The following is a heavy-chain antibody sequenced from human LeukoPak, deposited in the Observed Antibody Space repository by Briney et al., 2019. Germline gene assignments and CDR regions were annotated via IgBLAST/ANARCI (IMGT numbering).Heavy chain of an antibody. CDR1: GYTFTSYY. D-gene: IGHD3-10*01. Sequence: ASVKVSCKASGYTFTSYYMHWVRQAPGQGLEWMGIINPSGGSTSYAQKFQGRVTMTRDTSTSTVYMELSSLRSEDTAVYYCATEGRYGSGTYYMTYWGQGTLLTVSS. CDR2: INPSGGST. J-gene: IGHJ4*02. V-gene: IGHV1-46*01. CDR3: ATEGRYGSGTYYMTY.